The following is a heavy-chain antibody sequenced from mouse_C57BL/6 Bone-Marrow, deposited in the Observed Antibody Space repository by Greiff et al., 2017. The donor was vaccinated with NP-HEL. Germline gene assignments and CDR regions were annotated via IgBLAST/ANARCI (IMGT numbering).Heavy chain of an antibody. CDR2: IWGDGST. J-gene: IGHJ3*01. V-gene: IGHV2-3*01. Sequence: QVQLQQSGPGLVAPSQSLSITCTVSGFSLTSYGVSWVRQPPGKGLEWLGVIWGDGSTNYHSALISRLSISKDNSKSQVFLKLNSLQTDDTATYYCAKPRRVAYDASAWFAYWGQGTLVTVSA. CDR1: GFSLTSYG. D-gene: IGHD2-3*01. CDR3: AKPRRVAYDASAWFAY.